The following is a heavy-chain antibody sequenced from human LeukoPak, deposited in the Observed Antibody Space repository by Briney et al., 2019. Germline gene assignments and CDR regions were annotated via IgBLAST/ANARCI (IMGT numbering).Heavy chain of an antibody. CDR2: IIPIFGTA. CDR3: ARGVVPAAMEDNWFDP. J-gene: IGHJ5*02. CDR1: GGTFSSYA. Sequence: SVKVSCKASGGTFSSYAISWVRQAPGQGLEWMGGIIPIFGTANYAQKFQGRVTITADESTSAAYMELSSLRSEDTAVYYCARGVVPAAMEDNWFDPWGQGTLVTVSS. D-gene: IGHD2-2*01. V-gene: IGHV1-69*13.